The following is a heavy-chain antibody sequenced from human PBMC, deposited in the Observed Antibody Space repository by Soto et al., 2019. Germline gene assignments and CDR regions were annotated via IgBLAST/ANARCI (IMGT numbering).Heavy chain of an antibody. J-gene: IGHJ6*02. CDR1: GCILRLYV. D-gene: IGHD3-16*01. V-gene: IGHV3-30*18. CDR3: GKGLREGLEYYHSAIDV. Sequence: RHSYTASGCILRLYVMHGGRQAPGKGLEWVAVISYDGSNKYYADSLKGRFTISRDNSKNTLYLQMISLRAEDTARYFCGKGLREGLEYYHSAIDVWGRG. CDR2: ISYDGSNK.